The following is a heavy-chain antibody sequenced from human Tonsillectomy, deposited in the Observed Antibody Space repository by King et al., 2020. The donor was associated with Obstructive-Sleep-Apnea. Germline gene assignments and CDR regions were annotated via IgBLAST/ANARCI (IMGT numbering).Heavy chain of an antibody. J-gene: IGHJ4*02. D-gene: IGHD3-10*01. CDR3: ARTGPQYDGSGGGLGY. V-gene: IGHV3-30*04. CDR2: ISYDGSNK. CDR1: GFTFSSYA. Sequence: VQLVESGGGVVQPGRSLRLSCAASGFTFSSYAMHWVRQAPGKGLEWVAVISYDGSNKYYADSVKGRFTISRDNSKNTLYLQMNSLRAEDTAVYYCARTGPQYDGSGGGLGYWGQGTLVTVSS.